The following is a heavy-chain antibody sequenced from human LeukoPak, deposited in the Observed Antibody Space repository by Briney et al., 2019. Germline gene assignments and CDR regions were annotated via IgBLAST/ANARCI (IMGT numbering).Heavy chain of an antibody. J-gene: IGHJ4*02. V-gene: IGHV3-30*02. CDR3: AKMILVFSYYFDY. D-gene: IGHD3-22*01. Sequence: PGGSLRLSCTASGFTFSNYGMHWVRQAPGKGLEWVAFIRYDGRNTYYADSVKGRFTISRDISKNTLYLQMNSLRAEDTAVYYCAKMILVFSYYFDYWGQGTLVTVSS. CDR1: GFTFSNYG. CDR2: IRYDGRNT.